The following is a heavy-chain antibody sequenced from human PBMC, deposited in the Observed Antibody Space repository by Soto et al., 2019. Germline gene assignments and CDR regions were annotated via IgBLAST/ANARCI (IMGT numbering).Heavy chain of an antibody. J-gene: IGHJ4*02. CDR2: IWYDGSNK. CDR1: GFTFSSYG. Sequence: QVQLVESGGGVVQPGRSLRLSCAASGFTFSSYGMHWVRQAPGKGLEWVAVIWYDGSNKYYADSVKGRFTISRDNSKNTLYLQMSGLSAEDTAVYYCARETAAGYFDYWCQGTLVTFSS. V-gene: IGHV3-33*01. D-gene: IGHD6-13*01. CDR3: ARETAAGYFDY.